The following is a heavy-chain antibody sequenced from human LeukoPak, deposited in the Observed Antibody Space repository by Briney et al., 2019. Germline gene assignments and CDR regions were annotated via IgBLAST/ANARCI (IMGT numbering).Heavy chain of an antibody. CDR3: ARERGRDGYNHYFDY. CDR2: INPSSGGT. Sequence: ASVKVSCKASGYTFTNYYMHWVRQAPGQGHEWMGIINPSSGGTSYAQKFQGRVIMTRDTSTSTVYMELSSLRSEDTAIYYCARERGRDGYNHYFDYWGQGTLVTVSS. V-gene: IGHV1-46*01. D-gene: IGHD5-24*01. J-gene: IGHJ4*02. CDR1: GYTFTNYY.